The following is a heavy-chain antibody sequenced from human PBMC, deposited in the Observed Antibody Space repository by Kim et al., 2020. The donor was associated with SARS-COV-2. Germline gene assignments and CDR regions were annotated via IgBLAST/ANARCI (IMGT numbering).Heavy chain of an antibody. D-gene: IGHD2-21*01. Sequence: GGSLRLSCEASGFNFRSYGMSWVRQAPGKGPEWVSSITSSGNYKFYADSVKGRFTISRDNAQDSVFLQLSSLRVEDTAVYYCARDISDPPPYSLMDVWGQGTTVTVSS. CDR2: ITSSGNYK. V-gene: IGHV3-21*01. CDR1: GFNFRSYG. J-gene: IGHJ6*02. CDR3: ARDISDPPPYSLMDV.